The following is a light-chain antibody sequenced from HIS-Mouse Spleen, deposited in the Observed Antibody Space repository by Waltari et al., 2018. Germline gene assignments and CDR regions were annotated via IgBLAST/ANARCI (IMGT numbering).Light chain of an antibody. J-gene: IGLJ2*01. CDR3: SSYTSSSTEV. Sequence: QSALTQPASVSGSPGQSITISCTGTSSDVGGYNYVSWYQQHPGKAPKLMIYDVSNRPSGVSQRVSGSKSGNTASLTISGLQAEDEADYYCSSYTSSSTEVFGGGTKLTVL. V-gene: IGLV2-14*03. CDR2: DVS. CDR1: SSDVGGYNY.